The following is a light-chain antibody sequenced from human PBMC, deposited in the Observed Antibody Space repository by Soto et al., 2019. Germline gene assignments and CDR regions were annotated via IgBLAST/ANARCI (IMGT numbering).Light chain of an antibody. CDR2: GAS. Sequence: IMVPQSPATLSMSAGERATHFCMDTANSYRNFAWYQQKPGQVPRLLIYGASTRATGVPGRFSGSGSGTEFALTINSLQSEDFAVYYCQQYQKWPITFGQGTRLEIK. J-gene: IGKJ5*01. CDR3: QQYQKWPIT. V-gene: IGKV3-15*01. CDR1: ANSYRN.